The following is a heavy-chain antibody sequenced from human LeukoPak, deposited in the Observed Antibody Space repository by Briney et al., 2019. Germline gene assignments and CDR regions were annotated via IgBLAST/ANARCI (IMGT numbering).Heavy chain of an antibody. D-gene: IGHD6-6*01. CDR2: IYTSGST. J-gene: IGHJ2*01. Sequence: SEILSLTCTVSGDSISSYYWSWIRQPAGKGLEWIGRIYTSGSTNYNPSLKSRVTMSVDTSKNQFSLKLSSVTAADTAVYYCARDRDIAARPVNRAWYFDLWGRGTLVTVSS. V-gene: IGHV4-4*07. CDR1: GDSISSYY. CDR3: ARDRDIAARPVNRAWYFDL.